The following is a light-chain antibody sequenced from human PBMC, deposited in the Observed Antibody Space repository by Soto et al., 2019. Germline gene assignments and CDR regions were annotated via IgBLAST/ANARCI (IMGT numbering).Light chain of an antibody. Sequence: EIVMTQCPATPCVSPGERATPSCRASQSVSSSYLAWYQQKPGQAPRLLIYGASSRATGIPDRFSGSGSGTDFTLTISRLEPEDFAVYYCQQYGSSPLTFGQGTRLEIK. CDR2: GAS. CDR1: QSVSSSY. CDR3: QQYGSSPLT. V-gene: IGKV3-20*01. J-gene: IGKJ5*01.